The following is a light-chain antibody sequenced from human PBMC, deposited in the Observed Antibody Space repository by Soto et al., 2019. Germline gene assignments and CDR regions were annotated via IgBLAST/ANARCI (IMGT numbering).Light chain of an antibody. Sequence: EIVLTQSPVTLSLSPGERATLSCRASQSVSSSHLAWYQQKPGLAPRLLLFGASSRATGVPDRFSGSGSGTDFTLTISGLEPEDFAVYYCQAYNTSPTWTFGHGTKVDIK. V-gene: IGKV3-20*01. J-gene: IGKJ1*01. CDR3: QAYNTSPTWT. CDR1: QSVSSSH. CDR2: GAS.